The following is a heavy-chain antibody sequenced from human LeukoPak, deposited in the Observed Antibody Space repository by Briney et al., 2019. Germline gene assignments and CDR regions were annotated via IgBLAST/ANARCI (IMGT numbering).Heavy chain of an antibody. CDR3: ARDQGDRYYDYVWGSYRYKY. Sequence: SVKVSCKASGGTFSGYAISWVRQAPGQGLEWMGRIIPILGIANYAQKFQGRVTITADKSTSTAYMELSSLRSEDTAVYYCARDQGDRYYDYVWGSYRYKYWGQGTLVTVSS. V-gene: IGHV1-69*04. J-gene: IGHJ4*02. CDR2: IIPILGIA. D-gene: IGHD3-16*02. CDR1: GGTFSGYA.